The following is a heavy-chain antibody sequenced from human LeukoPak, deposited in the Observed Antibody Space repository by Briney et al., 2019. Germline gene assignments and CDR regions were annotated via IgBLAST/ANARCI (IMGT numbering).Heavy chain of an antibody. D-gene: IGHD3-9*01. CDR3: ATVPNLRYFDWLLSSFDY. CDR2: LDPEDGET. CDR1: GYTLTELS. J-gene: IGHJ4*02. Sequence: ASVKVSCKVSGYTLTELSMHWVRQAPGKGLEWMGGLDPEDGETIYAQKFQGRVTMTEDTSTDTAYMELSSLRSEDTAVYYCATVPNLRYFDWLLSSFDYWGQGTLVTVSS. V-gene: IGHV1-24*01.